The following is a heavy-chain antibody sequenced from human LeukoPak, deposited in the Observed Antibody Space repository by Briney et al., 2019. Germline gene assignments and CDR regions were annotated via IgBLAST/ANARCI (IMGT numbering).Heavy chain of an antibody. CDR3: ASLGIAAAGSYYYGMDV. CDR1: GGSISSYY. Sequence: PSETLSLTCTVSGGSISSYYRSWIRQPPGKGLEWIGYIYYSGSTNYNPSLKSRVTISVDTSKNQFSLKLSSVTAADTAVYYCASLGIAAAGSYYYGMDVWGQGTTVTVSS. D-gene: IGHD6-13*01. V-gene: IGHV4-59*08. J-gene: IGHJ6*02. CDR2: IYYSGST.